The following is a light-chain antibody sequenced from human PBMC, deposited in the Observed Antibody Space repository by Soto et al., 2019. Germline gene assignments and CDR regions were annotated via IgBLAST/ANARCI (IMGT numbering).Light chain of an antibody. J-gene: IGKJ1*01. V-gene: IGKV1-5*01. CDR1: QSISSW. CDR2: DAS. Sequence: DIPITHSPSTLSASVLYRVTITCRASQSISSWLAWYQQKPGKAPEVLIFDASSLESGVPSRFSGSGSATEFTLTISSLQPDDFATYYCQQYSTYPWTFGQGTKV. CDR3: QQYSTYPWT.